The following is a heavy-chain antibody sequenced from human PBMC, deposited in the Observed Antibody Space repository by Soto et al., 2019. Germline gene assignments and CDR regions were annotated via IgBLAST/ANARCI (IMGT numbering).Heavy chain of an antibody. CDR3: AKEVWFGELPSYNWFDP. J-gene: IGHJ5*02. V-gene: IGHV3-23*01. D-gene: IGHD3-10*01. Sequence: GGSLRLSCAASGFTFSSYAMSWVRQAPGKGLEWVSAISGSGGSTYYADSVKGRFTISRDNSKNTLYLQMNSLRAEDTAVYYCAKEVWFGELPSYNWFDPWGQGTLVTVSS. CDR1: GFTFSSYA. CDR2: ISGSGGST.